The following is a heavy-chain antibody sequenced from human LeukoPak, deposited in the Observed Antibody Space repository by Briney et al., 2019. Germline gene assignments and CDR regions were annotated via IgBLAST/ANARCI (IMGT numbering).Heavy chain of an antibody. J-gene: IGHJ6*03. CDR3: ARQGAAGKYYYYYMDV. CDR2: IYPGDADT. D-gene: IGHD6-13*01. V-gene: IGHV5-51*01. Sequence: GESLKISCKGSGYNFNSNWIGWVRQMPGKGLEWMGIIYPGDADTRYSPSFEGQVTFSADKSINTAYLEWSSLKASDTAIYYCARQGAAGKYYYYYMDVWCKGTTVTVSS. CDR1: GYNFNSNW.